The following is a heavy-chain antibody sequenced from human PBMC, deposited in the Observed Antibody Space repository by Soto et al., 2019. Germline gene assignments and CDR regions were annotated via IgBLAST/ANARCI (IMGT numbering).Heavy chain of an antibody. CDR1: GFTFISYA. J-gene: IGHJ6*02. V-gene: IGHV3-23*01. Sequence: GGSLRLSCAASGFTFISYAMSWVRQAPGKGLEWVSAISGSGGSTYYADSVKGRFTISRDNSKNTLYLQMNSLRAEDTAVYYCAKDYGSARYYYYGMDVWGQGTTVTVSS. CDR3: AKDYGSARYYYYGMDV. D-gene: IGHD6-6*01. CDR2: ISGSGGST.